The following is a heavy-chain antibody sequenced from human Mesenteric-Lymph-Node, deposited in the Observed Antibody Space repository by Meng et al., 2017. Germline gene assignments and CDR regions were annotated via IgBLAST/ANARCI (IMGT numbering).Heavy chain of an antibody. CDR1: GGSISSSNW. D-gene: IGHD3-9*01. CDR2: IYHSGST. CDR3: ARGEGGYFDWRTPNYYYYYGMDV. V-gene: IGHV4-4*02. J-gene: IGHJ6*02. Sequence: SETLSLTCAVSGGSISSSNWWSWVRQPPGKGLEWIGEIYHSGSTNYNPSLKSRVTISVDTSKNQFSLKLSSVTAADTAVYYCARGEGGYFDWRTPNYYYYYGMDVWGQGTTVTVSS.